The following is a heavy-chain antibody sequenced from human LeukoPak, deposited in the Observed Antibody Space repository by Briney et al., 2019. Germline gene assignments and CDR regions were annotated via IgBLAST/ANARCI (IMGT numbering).Heavy chain of an antibody. V-gene: IGHV3-64*01. J-gene: IGHJ6*03. CDR1: GFTFSSYA. D-gene: IGHD3-3*01. CDR2: ISSNGGST. Sequence: PGWSLRLSCAASGFTFSSYAMHWVRQAPGKGLEYVSAISSNGGSTYYANSVKGRFTISRDNSKNTLYLQMGSLRAERMAVYYCASGALRGGLTIFLLALMDVWGKGTTVTVSS. CDR3: ASGALRGGLTIFLLALMDV.